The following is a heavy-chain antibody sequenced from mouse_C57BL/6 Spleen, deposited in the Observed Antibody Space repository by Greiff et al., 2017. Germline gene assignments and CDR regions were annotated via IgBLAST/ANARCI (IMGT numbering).Heavy chain of an antibody. D-gene: IGHD2-2*01. V-gene: IGHV2-6-1*01. J-gene: IGHJ4*01. CDR1: GFSLTSYG. CDR3: ARHPYGYDDYAMDY. Sequence: VKLMESGPGLVAPSQSLSITCTVSGFSLTSYGVHWVRQPPGKGLEWLVVIWSDGSTTYNSALKSRMSISKDNSKSQVFLKMNSLQTYDTAMYYCARHPYGYDDYAMDYWGQGTSVTVSS. CDR2: IWSDGST.